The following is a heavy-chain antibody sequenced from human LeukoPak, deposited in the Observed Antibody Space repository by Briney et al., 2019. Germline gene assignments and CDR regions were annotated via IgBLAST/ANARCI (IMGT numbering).Heavy chain of an antibody. V-gene: IGHV3-11*01. D-gene: IGHD1-14*01. CDR1: GFTFSDHY. CDR2: MSSSGSTI. J-gene: IGHJ4*02. CDR3: ARETGTLDY. Sequence: PGGSLRLSCVASGFTFSDHYMSWIRQAPGKGLEWVSYMSSSGSTIYYADSVKGRFTISRDNAKNSLYLQMNSLRAEDTAVYYCARETGTLDYWGQGTLVTVSA.